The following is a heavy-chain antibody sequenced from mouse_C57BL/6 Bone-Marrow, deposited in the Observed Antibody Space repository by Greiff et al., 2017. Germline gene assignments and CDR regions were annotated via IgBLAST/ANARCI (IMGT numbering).Heavy chain of an antibody. CDR3: ERQGLRPYWYFDV. Sequence: VKLMESGGGLVQPGGSLKLSCAASGFTFSDYYMYWVRQTPEKRLEWVAYISNGGGSTYYPDTVKGRFTISRDNAKNTLYLQMSRLKSEDTAMYYCERQGLRPYWYFDVWGTGTTVTVSS. J-gene: IGHJ1*03. V-gene: IGHV5-12*01. D-gene: IGHD2-4*01. CDR2: ISNGGGST. CDR1: GFTFSDYY.